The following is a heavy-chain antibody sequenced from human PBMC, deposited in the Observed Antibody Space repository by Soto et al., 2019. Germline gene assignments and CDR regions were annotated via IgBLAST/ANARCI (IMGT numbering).Heavy chain of an antibody. Sequence: PGGSLRLSCAASGFTFSSYAMSWVRQAPGKGLEWVSAISGSGGSTYHADSVKGRFTISRDNSKNTLYLQMNSLRAEDTAVYYCARPSYDILTGYYSPWGQGTLVTVSS. V-gene: IGHV3-23*01. J-gene: IGHJ5*02. CDR3: ARPSYDILTGYYSP. CDR2: ISGSGGST. CDR1: GFTFSSYA. D-gene: IGHD3-9*01.